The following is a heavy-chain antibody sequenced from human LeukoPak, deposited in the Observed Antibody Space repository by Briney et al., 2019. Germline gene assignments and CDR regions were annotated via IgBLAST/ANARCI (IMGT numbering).Heavy chain of an antibody. CDR3: ARVSWSGEAFDI. CDR1: GYTFTSYG. J-gene: IGHJ3*02. D-gene: IGHD3-3*01. Sequence: ASVKVSCKASGYTFTSYGISWVRQAPGQGLEWMGWINPNSGGTNYAQKFQGRVTMTRDTSISTAYMELSRLRSDDTAVYYCARVSWSGEAFDIWGQGTMVTVSS. CDR2: INPNSGGT. V-gene: IGHV1-2*02.